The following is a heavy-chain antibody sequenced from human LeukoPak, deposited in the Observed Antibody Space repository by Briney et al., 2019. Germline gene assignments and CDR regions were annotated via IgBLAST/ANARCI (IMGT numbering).Heavy chain of an antibody. CDR2: ISWNSGSI. Sequence: GGSLRLSCAASGFTFDDYAMHWVRQAPGKGLEWVSGISWNSGSIGYADSVKGRFTISRDNAKNSLYLQMNSLRAEGTALYYCAKDGGGKYSGYDFDYWGQGTLVTVSS. V-gene: IGHV3-9*01. J-gene: IGHJ4*02. CDR3: AKDGGGKYSGYDFDY. CDR1: GFTFDDYA. D-gene: IGHD5-12*01.